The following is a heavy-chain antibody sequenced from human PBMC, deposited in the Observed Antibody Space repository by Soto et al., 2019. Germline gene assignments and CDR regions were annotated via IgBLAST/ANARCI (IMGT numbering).Heavy chain of an antibody. CDR3: AKDRQFRSYYESAGHYNN. D-gene: IGHD3-10*01. CDR1: GFTFKNYD. Sequence: EVQLLEFGGGLVQPGGSLRLSCVASGFTFKNYDMRWVRQAPGKGLEWVSGISGSGAITYYADSVRGRFTISRDNSKNTLYLQLNSLRAEDTAIYYCAKDRQFRSYYESAGHYNNWGQGTLVTVSS. V-gene: IGHV3-23*01. J-gene: IGHJ4*02. CDR2: ISGSGAIT.